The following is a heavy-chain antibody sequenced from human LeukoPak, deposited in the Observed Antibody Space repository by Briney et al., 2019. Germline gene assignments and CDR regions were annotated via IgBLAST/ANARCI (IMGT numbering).Heavy chain of an antibody. CDR2: INAYNGNT. V-gene: IGHV1-18*01. CDR3: ARAGLLLWFGNNGMDV. J-gene: IGHJ6*02. Sequence: ASVKVSCKASGYTFTSYGISWVRQAPGQGLEWMGWINAYNGNTNYAQKLQGRVTMTTDTSTSTAYMELRSLRSDDTAVYYCARAGLLLWFGNNGMDVWGQGTTVTVSS. D-gene: IGHD3-10*01. CDR1: GYTFTSYG.